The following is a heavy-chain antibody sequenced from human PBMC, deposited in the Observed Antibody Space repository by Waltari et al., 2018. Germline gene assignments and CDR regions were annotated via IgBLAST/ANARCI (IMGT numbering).Heavy chain of an antibody. V-gene: IGHV4-4*07. Sequence: QVQLQESGPGLVKPSETLSLTCIVSGGSISSYYWSWIRQPAGKGLEWIGRIYTSGNTNYNPSLKSRVTMSVDTSKNQFALKLSSVTAADTAVYYCARDRATYGLFDYWGQGTLVTVSS. J-gene: IGHJ4*02. CDR2: IYTSGNT. D-gene: IGHD3-10*01. CDR3: ARDRATYGLFDY. CDR1: GGSISSYY.